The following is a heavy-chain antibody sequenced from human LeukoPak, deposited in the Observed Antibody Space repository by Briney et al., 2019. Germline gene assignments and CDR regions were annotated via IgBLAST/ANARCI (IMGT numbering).Heavy chain of an antibody. CDR3: ARGDLWFGELNWFDP. J-gene: IGHJ5*02. CDR1: GGSISSYY. CDR2: IYYSGST. V-gene: IGHV4-59*12. D-gene: IGHD3-10*01. Sequence: SETLSLTCTVSGGSISSYYWSWIRQPPGKGLEWIGYIYYSGSTNYNPSLKSRVTISEDTSKNQFSLKLSSVTAADTAVYYCARGDLWFGELNWFDPWGQGTLVTVSS.